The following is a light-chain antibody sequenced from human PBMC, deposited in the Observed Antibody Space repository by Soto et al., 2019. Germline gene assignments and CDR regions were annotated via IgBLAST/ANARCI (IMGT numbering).Light chain of an antibody. CDR3: QQSYSTPWT. CDR2: AAS. CDR1: QSISSY. V-gene: IGKV1-39*01. J-gene: IGKJ1*01. Sequence: DIQMTQSPSSLSASVGDRVSITWRASQSISSYLNWYQQKPGKAPKLLIYAASSLQSGDPSRFSGSGSGTDFTLTISSLQPEDFATYYCQQSYSTPWTFGQGTKVEIK.